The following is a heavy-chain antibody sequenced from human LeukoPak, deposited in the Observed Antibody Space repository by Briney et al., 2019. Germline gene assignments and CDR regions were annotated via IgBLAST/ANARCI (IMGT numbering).Heavy chain of an antibody. CDR3: AKDRVSRYGAYDCGGS. Sequence: PGGSLRLSCAVSGITLSNYGMSWVRQAPGKGLEWVAGISDSGGRTNYADSVKGRFTISRDNSKNTLFLHMNSLRAEDTAIYYCAKDRVSRYGAYDCGGSWGQGTLVTVSS. V-gene: IGHV3-23*01. J-gene: IGHJ5*02. CDR2: ISDSGGRT. CDR1: GITLSNYG. D-gene: IGHD5-12*01.